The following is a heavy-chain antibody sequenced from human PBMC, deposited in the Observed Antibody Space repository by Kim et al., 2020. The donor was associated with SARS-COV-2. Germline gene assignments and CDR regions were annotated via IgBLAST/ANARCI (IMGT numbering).Heavy chain of an antibody. V-gene: IGHV1-69*02. J-gene: IGHJ3*02. Sequence: NYAQKFQGRVTITADKSTSTAYMELSSLRSEDTAVYYCASARSGNDAFDIWGQGTMVTVSS. CDR3: ASARSGNDAFDI. D-gene: IGHD1-26*01.